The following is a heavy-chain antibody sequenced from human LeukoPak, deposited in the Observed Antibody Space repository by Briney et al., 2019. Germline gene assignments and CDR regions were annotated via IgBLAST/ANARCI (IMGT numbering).Heavy chain of an antibody. CDR1: GGSISSYY. CDR2: IYCSGST. Sequence: SETLSLTCTVSGGSISSYYWSWIRQPPGKGLEWIGYIYCSGSTNYNPSLKSRVTISVDTSKNQFSLKLSSVTAADTAVYYCARELELSWFDPWGQGTLVTVSS. CDR3: ARELELSWFDP. V-gene: IGHV4-59*01. J-gene: IGHJ5*02. D-gene: IGHD1-7*01.